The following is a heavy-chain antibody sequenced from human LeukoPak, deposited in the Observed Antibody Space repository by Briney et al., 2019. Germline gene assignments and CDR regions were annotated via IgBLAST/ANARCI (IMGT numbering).Heavy chain of an antibody. Sequence: ASVKVSCKASGYTFTGYYMHWVRQALGQGLEWMGWINPNSGGTNYAQKFQGRVTMTRDTSISTAYMELSRLRSDDTAVYYCARVRGSGSNVLDYWGQGTLVTVSS. V-gene: IGHV1-2*02. CDR1: GYTFTGYY. CDR2: INPNSGGT. J-gene: IGHJ4*02. D-gene: IGHD3-10*01. CDR3: ARVRGSGSNVLDY.